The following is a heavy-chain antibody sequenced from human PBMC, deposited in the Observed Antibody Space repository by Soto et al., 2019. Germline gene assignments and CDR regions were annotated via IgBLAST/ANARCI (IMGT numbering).Heavy chain of an antibody. Sequence: EVQLLESGGGLVQPGRSLRLSCAASGFTFSSYAMSWVRQAPGKGLEWVSVISGSGDSTYYADSVKGRFTISRDNSKNTLYLQMNSLRAEDTAVYYCAKRTSGWYFDYWGQGTLVTVSS. CDR3: AKRTSGWYFDY. CDR1: GFTFSSYA. CDR2: ISGSGDST. D-gene: IGHD6-19*01. V-gene: IGHV3-23*01. J-gene: IGHJ4*02.